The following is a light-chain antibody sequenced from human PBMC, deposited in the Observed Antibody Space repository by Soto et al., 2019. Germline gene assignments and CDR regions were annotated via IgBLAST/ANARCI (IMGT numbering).Light chain of an antibody. Sequence: DIQMTQSPSTLSASLGDRVTITCRASESIDSWLAWYQQKPGKAPKLLIYRASTLERGVPSRFSGSGSGTEFTLTISSLQPEDFATYYCQQYNSYRYTFGQGTKLEIK. CDR2: RAS. CDR1: ESIDSW. J-gene: IGKJ2*01. CDR3: QQYNSYRYT. V-gene: IGKV1-5*03.